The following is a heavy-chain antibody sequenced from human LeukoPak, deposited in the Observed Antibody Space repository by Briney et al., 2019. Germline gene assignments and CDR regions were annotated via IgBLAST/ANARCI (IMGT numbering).Heavy chain of an antibody. Sequence: GGSLRLSCAASGFRITNYNMNWVRQAPGKGLEWVSSISGSSRDIYYADSVKGRFTISRDNAKNSRYLQMNSLRAEDTAVYYCARESYGDASGSYHGEAFDIWGQGTMVTVSS. V-gene: IGHV3-21*01. CDR2: ISGSSRDI. CDR1: GFRITNYN. CDR3: ARESYGDASGSYHGEAFDI. D-gene: IGHD3-10*01. J-gene: IGHJ3*02.